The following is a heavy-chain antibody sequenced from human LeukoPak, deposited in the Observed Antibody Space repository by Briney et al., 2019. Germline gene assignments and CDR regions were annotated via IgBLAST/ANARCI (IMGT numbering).Heavy chain of an antibody. D-gene: IGHD3-10*01. CDR1: GYTFTSYG. CDR3: ARVLSMVRGVINSYGMDV. V-gene: IGHV1-18*04. J-gene: IGHJ6*04. Sequence: GASVKVSCKASGYTFTSYGISWVRQAPGQGLEWMGWISAYNGNTNYAQKLQGRVTMTTDTSTSTAYMELRSLRSDDTAVYYCARVLSMVRGVINSYGMDVWGKGTTVAVSS. CDR2: ISAYNGNT.